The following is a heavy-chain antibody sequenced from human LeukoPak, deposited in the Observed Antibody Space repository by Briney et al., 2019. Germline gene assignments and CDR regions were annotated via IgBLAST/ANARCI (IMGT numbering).Heavy chain of an antibody. J-gene: IGHJ4*02. CDR2: IYPSGST. CDR1: GGSLNSYY. Sequence: SETLSLTCTVSGGSLNSYYWSWIRQPAGKGLQWIGRIYPSGSTNYNPSLKSRVTMSVDTSKNQFFLKLTSVTAADTGVYYCARDASGEIDFWGQGTLVTVSS. CDR3: ARDASGEIDF. V-gene: IGHV4-4*07. D-gene: IGHD3-10*01.